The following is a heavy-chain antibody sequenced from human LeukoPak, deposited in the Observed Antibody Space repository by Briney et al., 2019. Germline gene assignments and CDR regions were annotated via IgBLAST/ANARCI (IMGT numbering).Heavy chain of an antibody. J-gene: IGHJ4*02. D-gene: IGHD6-13*01. V-gene: IGHV3-48*01. CDR1: GFTFSSYS. Sequence: GGSLRLSCAASGFTFSSYSMNWVRQAPGKGLEWVSYISSSSSTIYYADSVKGRFTISRDNAKNSLYLQMNSLRAEDTAVYYCAREEKGLIAAAPVYYWGQGTLVSVSS. CDR3: AREEKGLIAAAPVYY. CDR2: ISSSSSTI.